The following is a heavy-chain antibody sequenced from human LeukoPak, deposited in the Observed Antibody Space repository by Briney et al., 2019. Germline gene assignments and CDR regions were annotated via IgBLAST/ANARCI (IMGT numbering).Heavy chain of an antibody. V-gene: IGHV1-18*01. Sequence: GASVKVSCKASGYTFTSYGISWVRLAPGHGLEWMGWISAYNGNRKYEKKLQGRVTMTTDTATSTAYMELSSLRADDTAVYYCARGEGANYYDSSGYGYWGQGTLVTVSS. CDR3: ARGEGANYYDSSGYGY. D-gene: IGHD3-22*01. CDR2: ISAYNGNR. CDR1: GYTFTSYG. J-gene: IGHJ4*02.